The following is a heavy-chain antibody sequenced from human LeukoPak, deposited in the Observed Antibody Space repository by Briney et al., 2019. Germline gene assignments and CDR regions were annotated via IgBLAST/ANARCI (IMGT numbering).Heavy chain of an antibody. V-gene: IGHV4-34*01. Sequence: NTSETLSLTCAVYGGSFSGCYWSWIRQPPGKGLEWIGEINHSGSTNYNPSLKSRVTISVDTSKNQFSLKLSSVTAADTAVYYCARGRWFVYYWGQGTLVTVSS. CDR1: GGSFSGCY. CDR2: INHSGST. CDR3: ARGRWFVYY. D-gene: IGHD2-15*01. J-gene: IGHJ4*02.